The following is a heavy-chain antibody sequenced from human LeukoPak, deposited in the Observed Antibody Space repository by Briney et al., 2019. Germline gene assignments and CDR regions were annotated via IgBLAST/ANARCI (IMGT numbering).Heavy chain of an antibody. CDR3: AKGRGYSYAHDAFDI. Sequence: GGSLRLSCAASEFTFSTYAMHWVRQAPGKGLEWVAFIRYDGSNKYYADSVKGRFTISRDNSKNTLYLQMNSLRAEDTAVYYRAKGRGYSYAHDAFDIWGQGTMVTVSS. V-gene: IGHV3-30*02. CDR1: EFTFSTYA. J-gene: IGHJ3*02. D-gene: IGHD5-18*01. CDR2: IRYDGSNK.